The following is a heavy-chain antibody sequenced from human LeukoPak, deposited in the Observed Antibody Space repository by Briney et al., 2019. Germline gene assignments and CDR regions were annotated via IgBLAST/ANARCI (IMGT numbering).Heavy chain of an antibody. D-gene: IGHD3-16*01. CDR3: ARDDYLGY. CDR2: ISSTSSTI. J-gene: IGHJ4*02. CDR1: GFTFSSYE. Sequence: GGSLRLSCAASGFTFSSYEMNWVRQAPGKGLEWVSYISSTSSTIYYADSVKGRFTISRDNAKNSVYLQMNSLRVEDTAVYYCARDDYLGYWGQGSLVTVSS. V-gene: IGHV3-48*03.